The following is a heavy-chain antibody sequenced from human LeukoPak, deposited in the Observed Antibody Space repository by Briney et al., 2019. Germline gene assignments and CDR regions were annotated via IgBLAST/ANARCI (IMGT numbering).Heavy chain of an antibody. D-gene: IGHD2-15*01. J-gene: IGHJ5*02. CDR1: GFTFSAYA. CDR2: ISASGDVT. CDR3: ANDTLA. Sequence: GGSLRLSCAASGFTFSAYALSWVRQGPGEGVGWGSFISASGDVTYYADSVRGRFTISRDNYSNTLFLQMYSLRAEDTAVYNCANDTLAWGPGTLVTVSS. V-gene: IGHV3-23*01.